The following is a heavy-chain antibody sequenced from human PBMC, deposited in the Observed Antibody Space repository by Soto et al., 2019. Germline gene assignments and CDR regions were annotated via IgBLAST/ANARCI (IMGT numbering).Heavy chain of an antibody. CDR3: TTDRDVVVVAATLFGYYFDY. CDR2: IKSKTDGGTT. D-gene: IGHD2-15*01. J-gene: IGHJ4*02. CDR1: GFTFSNAW. V-gene: IGHV3-15*07. Sequence: GGSLRLSCAASGFTFSNAWMNWVRQAPGKGLEWVGRIKSKTDGGTTDYAAPVKGRFTISRDDSKNTLYLQMNSLKTEDTAVYYCTTDRDVVVVAATLFGYYFDYWGQGTLVTVSS.